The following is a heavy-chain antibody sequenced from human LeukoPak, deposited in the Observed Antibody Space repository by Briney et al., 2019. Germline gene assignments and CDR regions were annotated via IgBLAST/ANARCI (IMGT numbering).Heavy chain of an antibody. Sequence: ASVKVSCKASGYTFTNYYIHWVRQAPGQGLEWMGLINPGGDNTDYAQNFQGRVTMTRDTPTSTVYMGLSSPRSEDTAVYYCARIRDGYNDAYDIWGQGTMVTVSS. V-gene: IGHV1-46*01. CDR2: INPGGDNT. D-gene: IGHD5-24*01. J-gene: IGHJ3*02. CDR1: GYTFTNYY. CDR3: ARIRDGYNDAYDI.